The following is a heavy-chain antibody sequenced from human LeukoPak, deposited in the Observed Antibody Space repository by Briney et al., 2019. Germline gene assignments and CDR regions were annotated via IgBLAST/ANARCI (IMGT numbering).Heavy chain of an antibody. J-gene: IGHJ4*02. V-gene: IGHV4-59*01. CDR2: IYYSGST. CDR3: ARVTGYMIGDYFDY. CDR1: GGSISSYY. Sequence: SETLSLTCTVSGGSISSYYWSWIRQPPGKGLEWIGYIYYSGSTNYNPSLKSRVTISVKTSKNQFSLKLSSVTAADTAVYYCARVTGYMIGDYFDYWGQGTLVTVSS. D-gene: IGHD3-22*01.